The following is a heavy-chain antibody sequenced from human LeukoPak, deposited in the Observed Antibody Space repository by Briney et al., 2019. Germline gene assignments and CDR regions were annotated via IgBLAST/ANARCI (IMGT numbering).Heavy chain of an antibody. CDR1: GFIFKKYW. V-gene: IGHV3-7*01. Sequence: GSLRLSCAASGFIFKKYWMNWVRQVPGKGLECLANIKEDGSETYYADPVKGRFTISRDNPKNLLFLQINSLRVEDTAVYYCARETPRRGETRDGYRWGQGTVVTVSS. CDR2: IKEDGSET. J-gene: IGHJ4*02. CDR3: ARETPRRGETRDGYR. D-gene: IGHD5-24*01.